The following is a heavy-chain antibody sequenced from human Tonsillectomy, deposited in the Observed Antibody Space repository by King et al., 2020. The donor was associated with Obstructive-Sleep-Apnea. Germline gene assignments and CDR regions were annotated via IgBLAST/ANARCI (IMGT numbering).Heavy chain of an antibody. D-gene: IGHD2-2*01. CDR1: GGSISSSSYY. Sequence: QLQESGPGLVKPSETLSLTCTVSGGSISSSSYYWGWIRQPPGKGLEWIGSIYYSGSTYYNPSLKSRVTISVDTSKNQFSLKLSSVTAADTAVYYCARIPAESGSYTKQNWFDPWGQGTLVTVSS. CDR3: ARIPAESGSYTKQNWFDP. J-gene: IGHJ5*02. CDR2: IYYSGST. V-gene: IGHV4-39*07.